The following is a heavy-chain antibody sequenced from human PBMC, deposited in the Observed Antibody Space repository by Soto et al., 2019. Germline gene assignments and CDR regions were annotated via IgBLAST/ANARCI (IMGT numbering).Heavy chain of an antibody. Sequence: EVQLVESGGGLVQPGGSLRLSCADSGFSSSPFWMTCVRQAPGKGLEWVALIKQDGSEEVYVDSVKGRFTISRDNAKNSVYLQMDSLRFEDTAVYYCPGGSGWLQTDWGQGTLVTVSS. CDR2: IKQDGSEE. D-gene: IGHD6-19*01. CDR1: GFSSSPFW. CDR3: PGGSGWLQTD. J-gene: IGHJ4*02. V-gene: IGHV3-7*04.